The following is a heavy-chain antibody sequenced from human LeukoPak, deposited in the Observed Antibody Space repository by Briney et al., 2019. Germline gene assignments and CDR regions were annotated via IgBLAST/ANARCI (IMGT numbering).Heavy chain of an antibody. Sequence: PGGSLRLSCAASGFRFDGFAMHWVRQAPGKGLEWVAGVTWNSGNIGYGDSVKGRFIISRDNAKRSLYLEMNSQRPEDTALYYCAKDVGLGNYYGMDVWGQGTMVTVSS. V-gene: IGHV3-9*01. CDR1: GFRFDGFA. CDR3: AKDVGLGNYYGMDV. CDR2: VTWNSGNI. D-gene: IGHD3-16*01. J-gene: IGHJ6*02.